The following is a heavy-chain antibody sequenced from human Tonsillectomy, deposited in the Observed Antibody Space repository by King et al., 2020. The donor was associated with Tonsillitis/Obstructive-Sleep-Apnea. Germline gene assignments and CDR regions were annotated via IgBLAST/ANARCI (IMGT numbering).Heavy chain of an antibody. CDR3: ARDGRRGYYMDV. J-gene: IGHJ6*03. CDR2: ISYEGSNK. D-gene: IGHD1-14*01. V-gene: IGHV3-30*01. CDR1: GYTFSSYA. Sequence: VQLVESGGGVVQPGRSLRLSCAASGYTFSSYAMHWVRQAPGKGLDWVTVISYEGSNKYYVDSVKGRFTISRDNSKNTLYLQMNRLRAEDTAVYYCARDGRRGYYMDVWGKGTTVTVSS.